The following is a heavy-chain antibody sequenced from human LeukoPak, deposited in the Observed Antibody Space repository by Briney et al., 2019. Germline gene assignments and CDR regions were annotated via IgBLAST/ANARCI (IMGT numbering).Heavy chain of an antibody. D-gene: IGHD2-2*01. V-gene: IGHV3-74*01. CDR3: ASLDVVVPAAPINYYYYYGMDV. CDR1: GFTFDDYA. CDR2: INSDGGST. J-gene: IGHJ6*02. Sequence: PSGGSLRLSCAASGFTFDDYAMHWVRQAPGKGLVWVSRINSDGGSTSYADSVKGRFTISRDNAKNTLYLQMNSLRAEDTAVYYCASLDVVVPAAPINYYYYYGMDVWGQGTTVTVSS.